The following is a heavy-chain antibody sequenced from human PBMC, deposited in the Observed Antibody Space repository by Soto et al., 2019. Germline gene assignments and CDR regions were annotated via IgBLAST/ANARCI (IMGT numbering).Heavy chain of an antibody. CDR1: GFAFSNYG. J-gene: IGHJ4*02. D-gene: IGHD1-1*01. CDR2: ISSGSSTI. CDR3: ASSFITTVGTTG. V-gene: IGHV3-48*01. Sequence: EVQLVESGGGLVQPGGSLRLSCVASGFAFSNYGMNWVRQAPGKGLEWVSHISSGSSTIYYAESVKGRFTISRDNAKNSLYLQMNSLRGEDTAVYYCASSFITTVGTTGWGQGTLVTVSS.